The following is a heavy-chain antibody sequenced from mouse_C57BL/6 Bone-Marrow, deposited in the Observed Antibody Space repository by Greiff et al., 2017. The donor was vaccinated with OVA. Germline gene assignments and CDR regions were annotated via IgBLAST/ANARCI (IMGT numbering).Heavy chain of an antibody. CDR1: GFTFSDYG. CDR2: ISSGSSTI. Sequence: EVMLVESGGGLVKPGGSLKLSCAASGFTFSDYGMHWVRQAPEKGLEWVAYISSGSSTIYYADTVKGRFTISRDNAKNTLFLQMTSLRSEDTAMYYGARGRPTMVDYWGQGTTLTVSS. V-gene: IGHV5-17*01. J-gene: IGHJ2*01. D-gene: IGHD2-10*01. CDR3: ARGRPTMVDY.